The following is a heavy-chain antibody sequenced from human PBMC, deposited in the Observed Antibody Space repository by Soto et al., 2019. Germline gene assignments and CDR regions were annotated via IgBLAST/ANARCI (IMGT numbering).Heavy chain of an antibody. CDR3: VRSHVSATGIDWFDP. D-gene: IGHD6-13*01. V-gene: IGHV1-3*01. J-gene: IGHJ5*02. Sequence: ASVKVSCKASGYTFTSYGIHWVRQAPGQRLEWMGWINAANGDTKYSPKFQGRVTITRDTSASTAYMELSSLRSEDTAVYYCVRSHVSATGIDWFDPWGQGTLVTVSS. CDR1: GYTFTSYG. CDR2: INAANGDT.